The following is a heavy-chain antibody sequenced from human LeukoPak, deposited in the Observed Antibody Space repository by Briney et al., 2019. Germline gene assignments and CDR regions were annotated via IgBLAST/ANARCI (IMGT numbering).Heavy chain of an antibody. Sequence: GASVKVSCKASGYTFTSYGISWVRQAPGQGLEWMGVINPSDGGTNYAQKFQGRVTMTRDTSTSTVYMELDSLRFEDTAVYYCARDVAREFDYWGQGTLVTVSS. D-gene: IGHD5-24*01. J-gene: IGHJ4*02. CDR2: INPSDGGT. CDR3: ARDVAREFDY. V-gene: IGHV1-46*01. CDR1: GYTFTSYG.